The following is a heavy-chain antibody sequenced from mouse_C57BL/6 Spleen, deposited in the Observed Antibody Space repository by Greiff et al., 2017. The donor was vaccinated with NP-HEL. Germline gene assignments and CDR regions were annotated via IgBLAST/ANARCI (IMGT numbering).Heavy chain of an antibody. Sequence: VQLQQSGAELMKPGASVKLSCKATGYTFTGYWIEWVKQRPGHGLEWIGEILPGSGSTNYNEKFKGKATFTADTSSNTAYMQLSSLTTEDSAIYYCARRGGSTVVATGYFDVWGTGTTVTVSS. CDR1: GYTFTGYW. J-gene: IGHJ1*03. D-gene: IGHD1-1*01. CDR3: ARRGGSTVVATGYFDV. CDR2: ILPGSGST. V-gene: IGHV1-9*01.